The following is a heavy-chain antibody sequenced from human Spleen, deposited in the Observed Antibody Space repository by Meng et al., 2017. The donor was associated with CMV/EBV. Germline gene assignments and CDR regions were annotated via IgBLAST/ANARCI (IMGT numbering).Heavy chain of an antibody. Sequence: SGGSFSKFSLIWVRQAPGQGFEWLGGIIPVFGPAKYAQSFQDRVTITTAESTDTAYMELTNLRPADTAVYYCVRGAYASSWYGLDIWGQGSLVTVSS. J-gene: IGHJ4*02. V-gene: IGHV1-69*05. CDR3: VRGAYASSWYGLDI. CDR2: IIPVFGPA. CDR1: GGSFSKFS. D-gene: IGHD6-13*01.